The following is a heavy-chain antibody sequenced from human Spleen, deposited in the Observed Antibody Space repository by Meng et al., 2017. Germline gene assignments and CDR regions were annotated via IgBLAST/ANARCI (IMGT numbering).Heavy chain of an antibody. Sequence: SVKVSCKAPGGIFSNSVVGWVRQAPGQGLEWMGGINGVFGTTNYAQKFQGRVTITTDESTSTVYMELARLTSEDTAVYYCATAAHYFDYWGQGTLVTVSS. V-gene: IGHV1-69*05. CDR2: INGVFGTT. J-gene: IGHJ4*02. CDR3: ATAAHYFDY. D-gene: IGHD2-15*01. CDR1: GGIFSNSV.